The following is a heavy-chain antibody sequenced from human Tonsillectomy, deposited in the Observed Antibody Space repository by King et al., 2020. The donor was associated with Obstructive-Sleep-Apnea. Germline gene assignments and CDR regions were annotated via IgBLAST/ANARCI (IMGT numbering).Heavy chain of an antibody. V-gene: IGHV4-31*03. D-gene: IGHD3-22*01. CDR2: IYYSGTT. CDR3: ASRTPDGSAYFY. J-gene: IGHJ4*02. Sequence: MQLQESGPGLVKPSQTLSLSCSVSGGSISSAGYYWSWIRQHPGKGLEWIGYIYYSGTTHYNSSLKSRITISADTSKNQFSLKLSSVTAADTAVYYCASRTPDGSAYFYWGQGTLVTVSS. CDR1: GGSISSAGYY.